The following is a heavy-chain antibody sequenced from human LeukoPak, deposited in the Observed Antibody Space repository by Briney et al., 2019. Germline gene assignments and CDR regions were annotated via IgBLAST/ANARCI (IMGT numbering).Heavy chain of an antibody. CDR3: ARVGIGEGLDY. J-gene: IGHJ4*02. D-gene: IGHD3-10*01. CDR2: ISGTSSFI. Sequence: GGPLRLSCAASGFTSSSYIINWVRQAPGKGLEWVSSISGTSSFIYYADSVRGRFTISRDYAKNSVFLQMNSLRPEDTAVYYCARVGIGEGLDYWGQGTLVTVSS. V-gene: IGHV3-21*01. CDR1: GFTSSSYI.